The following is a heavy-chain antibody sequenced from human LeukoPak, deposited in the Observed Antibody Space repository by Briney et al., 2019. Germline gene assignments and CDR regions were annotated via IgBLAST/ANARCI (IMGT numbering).Heavy chain of an antibody. J-gene: IGHJ4*02. Sequence: GGSLRLSCAASGFTVSSNYMSWVRQGPGKGLEWVSVIYSGGSTYYADSVKGRFTISRDNSKNTLYLQMNSLRAEDTAVYYCARDLIKYTGDFDYWGQGTLVTVSS. CDR3: ARDLIKYTGDFDY. CDR2: IYSGGST. CDR1: GFTVSSNY. D-gene: IGHD2-2*02. V-gene: IGHV3-66*01.